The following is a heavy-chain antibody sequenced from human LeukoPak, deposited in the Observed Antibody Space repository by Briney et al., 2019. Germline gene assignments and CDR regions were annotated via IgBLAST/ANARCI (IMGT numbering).Heavy chain of an antibody. CDR3: AMGPGAVAGPRGAWYFDY. J-gene: IGHJ4*02. CDR1: GFTFNSYS. CDR2: ISGSSGTI. D-gene: IGHD6-19*01. V-gene: IGHV3-48*01. Sequence: PGGSLRLSCAASGFTFNSYSMNWVRQTPGKGLEWVSYISGSSGTIYFADSVRGRFTISRDNAKNSLYLQMNSLRAEDTAVYYCAMGPGAVAGPRGAWYFDYWGQGTLVTVSS.